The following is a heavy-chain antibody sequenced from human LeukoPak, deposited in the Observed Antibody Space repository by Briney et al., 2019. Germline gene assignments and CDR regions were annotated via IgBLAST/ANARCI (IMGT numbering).Heavy chain of an antibody. Sequence: PGGSLRLSCAASGFTFSYYAMHWVRQAPGKGLEWVTVISFDASNKYYADSVKGRFTISRDNSKNTLYLQMNSLRAEDTAVYYCARGVRAPYCGADCYDAFDLWGQGTMITVSS. CDR2: ISFDASNK. V-gene: IGHV3-30-3*01. CDR3: ARGVRAPYCGADCYDAFDL. D-gene: IGHD2-21*02. J-gene: IGHJ3*01. CDR1: GFTFSYYA.